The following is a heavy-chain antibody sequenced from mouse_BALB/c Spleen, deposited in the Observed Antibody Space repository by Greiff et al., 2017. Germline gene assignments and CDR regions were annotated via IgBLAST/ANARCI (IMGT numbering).Heavy chain of an antibody. D-gene: IGHD2-4*01. CDR1: GYSITSGYY. Sequence: EVQLQESGPGLVKPSQSLSLTCSVTGYSITSGYYWNWIRQFPGNKLEWMGYISYDGSNNYNPSLKNRISITRDTSKNQFFLKLNSVTTEDTATYYCARAGMITDYFDYWGQGTTLTVSS. J-gene: IGHJ2*01. V-gene: IGHV3-6*02. CDR2: ISYDGSN. CDR3: ARAGMITDYFDY.